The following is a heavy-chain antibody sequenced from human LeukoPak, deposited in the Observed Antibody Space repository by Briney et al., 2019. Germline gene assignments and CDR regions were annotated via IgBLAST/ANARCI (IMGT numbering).Heavy chain of an antibody. CDR2: ISSSSYYI. Sequence: GGSLRLSCAASGFTFSSYNMNWVRQAPGKGREWVSSISSSSYYIYYADSVKGRFTISRDNSKNTLYLQMNSLRAEDTAVYYCARSELFDGWFDPWGQGTLVTVSS. CDR1: GFTFSSYN. V-gene: IGHV3-21*01. CDR3: ARSELFDGWFDP. J-gene: IGHJ5*02. D-gene: IGHD3-10*01.